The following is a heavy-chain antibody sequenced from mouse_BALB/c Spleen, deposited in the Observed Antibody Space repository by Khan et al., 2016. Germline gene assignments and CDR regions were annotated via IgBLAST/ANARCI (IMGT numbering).Heavy chain of an antibody. Sequence: EVELVESGGGLVQPGGSRKLSCAASGFTFSSFGMHWVRQAPEKGLEWVAYISSGSSTIYYADTVKDRFTISRDNPKNTLFLQMTSLRSEDTAMYYCARSEGYGNYLYYFDYWGQGTTLTVSS. CDR1: GFTFSSFG. CDR3: ARSEGYGNYLYYFDY. V-gene: IGHV5-17*02. CDR2: ISSGSSTI. J-gene: IGHJ2*01. D-gene: IGHD2-1*01.